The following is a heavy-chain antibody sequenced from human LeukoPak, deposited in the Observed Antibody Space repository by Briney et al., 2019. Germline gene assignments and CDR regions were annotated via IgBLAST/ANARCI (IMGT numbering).Heavy chain of an antibody. CDR1: GFTFFSYT. V-gene: IGHV3-21*01. CDR2: ISSPRSYI. Sequence: PGGSLRLSCAASGFTFFSYTMNWVRQAPGKGLEWVSSISSPRSYIHYADSVKGRFTISRDNAKNSLYLQMDSLRAEDTAVYYCARDFLGVPQGFYSYDSSGYQSYGMLVRGQGTTVTVSS. J-gene: IGHJ6*02. D-gene: IGHD3-22*01. CDR3: ARDFLGVPQGFYSYDSSGYQSYGMLV.